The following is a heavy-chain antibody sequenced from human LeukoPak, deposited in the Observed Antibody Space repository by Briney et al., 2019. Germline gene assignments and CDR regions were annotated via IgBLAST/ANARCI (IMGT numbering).Heavy chain of an antibody. D-gene: IGHD1-14*01. V-gene: IGHV6-1*01. Sequence: PSQTLSLTCAISGDSFSSNSAAWNWIRQSPSRGLEWLGRTYYRSKWYNDYAVSVKSRITINPDTSKNQFSLQLNSVTPEDTAVYYCARVRKGPQQGLSWSMDVWGQGTTVTVSS. CDR3: ARVRKGPQQGLSWSMDV. CDR2: TYYRSKWYN. CDR1: GDSFSSNSAA. J-gene: IGHJ6*02.